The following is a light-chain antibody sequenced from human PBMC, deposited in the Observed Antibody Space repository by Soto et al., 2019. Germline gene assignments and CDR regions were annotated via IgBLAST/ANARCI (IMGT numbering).Light chain of an antibody. CDR1: SSDVGSYNL. CDR3: SSYAGRNNIV. V-gene: IGLV2-23*01. CDR2: EGS. J-gene: IGLJ1*01. Sequence: QSALTQPASVSGSPGQSITISCTGTSSDVGSYNLVSWYQQHPGKAPKLMIYEGSKRPSGVSNRFSGSKSGNTASLTISGLQAEDEADYYCSSYAGRNNIVFGTGTKLTVL.